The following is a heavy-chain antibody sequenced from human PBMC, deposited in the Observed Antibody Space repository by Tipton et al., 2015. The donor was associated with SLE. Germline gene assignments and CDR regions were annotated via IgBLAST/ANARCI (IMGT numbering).Heavy chain of an antibody. CDR2: ISSGGYTT. J-gene: IGHJ4*02. Sequence: GSLRLSCAASGFTFNIYSMNWFRQVPGKGLEWVAYISSGGYTTHCADSVKGRCTVSRDNVKNSLYLEMNSLRDEDTAVYYCARVISGWTSGPGDYWGQGTLVTVSS. V-gene: IGHV3-48*02. D-gene: IGHD6-19*01. CDR1: GFTFNIYS. CDR3: ARVISGWTSGPGDY.